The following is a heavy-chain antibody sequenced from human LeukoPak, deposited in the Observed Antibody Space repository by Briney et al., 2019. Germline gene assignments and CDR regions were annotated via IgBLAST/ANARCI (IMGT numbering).Heavy chain of an antibody. CDR1: GFTFSSHS. V-gene: IGHV3-21*01. J-gene: IGHJ4*02. D-gene: IGHD3-22*01. Sequence: GGSLRLSCAASGFTFSSHSMNWVRQAPGKGLEWVSSISSSSSYIYYADSVKGRFTISRDNAKNSLYLQMNSLRAEDTAVYYCAISTYYYDSSGYTDYWGQGTLVTVSS. CDR2: ISSSSSYI. CDR3: AISTYYYDSSGYTDY.